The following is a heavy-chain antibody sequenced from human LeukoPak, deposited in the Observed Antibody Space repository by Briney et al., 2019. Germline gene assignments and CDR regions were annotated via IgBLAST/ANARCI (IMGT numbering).Heavy chain of an antibody. D-gene: IGHD6-13*01. Sequence: GESLKISGKGSGYSFTTYWIGWVRPMPGKCLEWMGLIYPDDSDTRYSPSFQGQVTISADKSTSTAYLQWSSLKASDTAIYYCARLTWEQQLVRGWFNPWGQGTLVTVSS. CDR3: ARLTWEQQLVRGWFNP. V-gene: IGHV5-51*01. J-gene: IGHJ5*02. CDR1: GYSFTTYW. CDR2: IYPDDSDT.